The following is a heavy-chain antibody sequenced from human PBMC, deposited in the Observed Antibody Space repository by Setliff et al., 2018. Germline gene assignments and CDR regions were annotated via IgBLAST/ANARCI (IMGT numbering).Heavy chain of an antibody. Sequence: ASVKVSCKASGYTLSKYYMHWARQAPGQGLEWMGIINPSGGLTKYAQKFQGRVTMTSDTSTNTVYLEVSSLRSEDTAVYFCARDRFYNSWSGTSITAPHDAFDIWGQGTMVTVSS. CDR1: GYTLSKYY. D-gene: IGHD3-3*01. CDR2: INPSGGLT. CDR3: ARDRFYNSWSGTSITAPHDAFDI. V-gene: IGHV1-46*03. J-gene: IGHJ3*02.